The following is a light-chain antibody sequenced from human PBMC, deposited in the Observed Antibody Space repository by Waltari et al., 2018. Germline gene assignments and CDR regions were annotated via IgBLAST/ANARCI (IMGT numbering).Light chain of an antibody. CDR2: WAS. V-gene: IGKV4-1*01. CDR3: QQYYSTPQLT. Sequence: DIVMTQSPESLAVSLGERATINCKASQSVLYSSNNKHYLAWYQQKPGPPPKLLIYWASTRESGVTDRFSGSGSGTDFTLTISSLQAEDVAVYYCQQYYSTPQLTFGGGTKVEIK. J-gene: IGKJ4*01. CDR1: QSVLYSSNNKHY.